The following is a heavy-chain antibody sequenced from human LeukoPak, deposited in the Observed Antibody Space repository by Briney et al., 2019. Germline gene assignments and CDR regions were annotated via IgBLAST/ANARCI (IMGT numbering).Heavy chain of an antibody. CDR2: INQDGSEK. J-gene: IGHJ5*02. V-gene: IGHV3-7*01. Sequence: GGSLRLSCAASGFTFSSYWMSWVRQAPGKGLEWVANINQDGSEKYYVDSVKGRFTISRDNAKNTLYLQMNSLRAEDTAVYYCARDSLAVAGPVGGNWFDPWGQGTLVTVSS. CDR3: ARDSLAVAGPVGGNWFDP. CDR1: GFTFSSYW. D-gene: IGHD6-19*01.